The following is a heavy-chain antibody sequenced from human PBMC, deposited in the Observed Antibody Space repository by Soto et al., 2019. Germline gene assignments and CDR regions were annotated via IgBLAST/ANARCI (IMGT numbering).Heavy chain of an antibody. D-gene: IGHD5-18*01. V-gene: IGHV3-53*02. CDR3: ASESSYSYGYVPYYYYYGMDV. CDR2: IYSGGST. Sequence: EVQLVETGGGLIQPGGSLRLSCAASGFTVSSNYMSWVRQAPGKGLEWVSVIYSGGSTYYADSVKCRFTISRDNSKNTLYLQMNSLRAEDTAVYYCASESSYSYGYVPYYYYYGMDVWGQGTTVTVSS. CDR1: GFTVSSNY. J-gene: IGHJ6*02.